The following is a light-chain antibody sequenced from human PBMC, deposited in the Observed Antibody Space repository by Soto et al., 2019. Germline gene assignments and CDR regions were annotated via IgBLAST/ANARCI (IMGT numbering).Light chain of an antibody. CDR1: QSISSY. V-gene: IGKV1-39*01. CDR2: AAS. CDR3: QQSYSTPRT. J-gene: IGKJ1*01. Sequence: DIQMTQSPSYRSAYVGERVTSTCRASQSISSYLNWYQQKPGKAPKLLIYAASSLQSGVPSRFSGSGSGTDFTLTISSLQPEDFATYYCQQSYSTPRTFGRGTKVDIK.